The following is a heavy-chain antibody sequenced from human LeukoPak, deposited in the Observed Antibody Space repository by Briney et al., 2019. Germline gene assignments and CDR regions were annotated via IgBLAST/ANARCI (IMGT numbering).Heavy chain of an antibody. CDR3: AKDPTDFDSSGQTYFDY. CDR2: IQYDGSNK. J-gene: IGHJ4*02. D-gene: IGHD3-22*01. CDR1: GFTFSSYG. V-gene: IGHV3-30*02. Sequence: GGSLRLSCAASGFTFSSYGMHWVRQAPGKGLEWVAFIQYDGSNKYYADSVKGRFTISRDNSKNTLYLQMNSLRAEDTAVYYCAKDPTDFDSSGQTYFDYWGQGSLVTVSS.